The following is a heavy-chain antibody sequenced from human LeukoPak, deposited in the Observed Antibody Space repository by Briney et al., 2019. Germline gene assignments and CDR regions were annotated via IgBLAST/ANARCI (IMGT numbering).Heavy chain of an antibody. CDR3: ARDFEYCSSTSCPQY. Sequence: RGSLRLSCAPSGFTFSSYSMNWVRQAPGNGLEWVSSISNIGTYVYYADSVKGRFTISRDNTKNPLYLQMNSLRAEDTAVYYCARDFEYCSSTSCPQYWGQGTLVTVSS. D-gene: IGHD2-2*01. J-gene: IGHJ4*02. CDR2: ISNIGTYV. V-gene: IGHV3-21*01. CDR1: GFTFSSYS.